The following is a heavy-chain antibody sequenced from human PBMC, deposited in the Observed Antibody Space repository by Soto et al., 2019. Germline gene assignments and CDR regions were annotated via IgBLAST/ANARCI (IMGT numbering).Heavy chain of an antibody. Sequence: LRLSCAASGFTFSSYGMHWVRQAPGKGLEWVAVISYDGSNKYYADSVKGRFTISRDNSKNTLYLQMNSLRAEDTAVYYCAKDPDTAMVTYYFDYWGQGTQVTVSS. CDR2: ISYDGSNK. D-gene: IGHD5-18*01. CDR1: GFTFSSYG. CDR3: AKDPDTAMVTYYFDY. V-gene: IGHV3-30*18. J-gene: IGHJ4*02.